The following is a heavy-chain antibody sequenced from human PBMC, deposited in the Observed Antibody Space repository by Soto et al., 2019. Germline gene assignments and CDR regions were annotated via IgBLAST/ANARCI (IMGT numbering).Heavy chain of an antibody. CDR3: ARSAGWYAVHS. J-gene: IGHJ4*02. Sequence: QVQLRESGPGLVKPSGALFLTCAVSGDSVSSPYWWCWVRQPPGKGLEWIGEVFHTGTTSYNPSLRSRVTISMDKSNNQFSLDLSSVTAADTAVYYCARSAGWYAVHSWGPGTLVVVSS. V-gene: IGHV4-4*02. CDR2: VFHTGTT. D-gene: IGHD6-19*01. CDR1: GDSVSSPYW.